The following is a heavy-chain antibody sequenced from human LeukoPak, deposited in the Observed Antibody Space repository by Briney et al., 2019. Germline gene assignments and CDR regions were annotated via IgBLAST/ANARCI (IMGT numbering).Heavy chain of an antibody. D-gene: IGHD3-22*01. CDR2: IYYSGST. CDR1: GGSISSGDYY. J-gene: IGHJ6*03. CDR3: AREKRNYYDSSGRYYYYYYMDV. V-gene: IGHV4-30-4*08. Sequence: SQTLSLTCTVSGGSISSGDYYWSWIRQPPGKGLEWIGYIYYSGSTYYNPSLKSRVTISVDTSKNQFSLKLSSVTAADTAVYYCAREKRNYYDSSGRYYYYYYMDVWGKGTTVTVSS.